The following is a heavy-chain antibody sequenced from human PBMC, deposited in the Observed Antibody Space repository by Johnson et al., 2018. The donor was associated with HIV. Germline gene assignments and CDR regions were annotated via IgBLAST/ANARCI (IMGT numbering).Heavy chain of an antibody. CDR3: AREGAWEVRPGAFDI. J-gene: IGHJ3*02. CDR1: GFTVSSNY. Sequence: EKLVESGGGLVQPGGSLRLSCAASGFTVSSNYMSWVRQAPGKGLEWVSVIYSGGSTYYADSVKGRFTISSDNSKNTLSLQMNSLRAEDTAVYYCAREGAWEVRPGAFDIRGLGTMVTVSS. CDR2: IYSGGST. D-gene: IGHD1-26*01. V-gene: IGHV3-66*01.